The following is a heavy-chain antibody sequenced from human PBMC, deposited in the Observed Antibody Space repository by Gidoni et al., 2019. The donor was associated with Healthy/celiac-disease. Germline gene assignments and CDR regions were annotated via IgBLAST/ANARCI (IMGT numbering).Heavy chain of an antibody. Sequence: EVQLVESGGGLVQPGRSLRLSCAASGFTFDDYGMHWVRQAPGKGLEWVSGISWNSAIITYADSVKGRFTISRDNARNSLYLQMNSLRPDDTAFYYCVKENSRAAGNHWFGPWGQGTLVTVSS. CDR3: VKENSRAAGNHWFGP. CDR2: ISWNSAII. D-gene: IGHD6-13*01. J-gene: IGHJ5*02. V-gene: IGHV3-9*01. CDR1: GFTFDDYG.